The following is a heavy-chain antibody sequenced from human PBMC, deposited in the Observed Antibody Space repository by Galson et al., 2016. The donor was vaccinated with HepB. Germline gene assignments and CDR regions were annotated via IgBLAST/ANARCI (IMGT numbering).Heavy chain of an antibody. Sequence: SLRLSCAASGFTVTNNYIIWVRQAPGKGLEWVSLIYSGGERRYADSVKGRFTIPRGNSKNTVYLQMNSLRVEDTAMYYCGRNVPFNWGQGTLVTVSS. V-gene: IGHV3-53*01. J-gene: IGHJ4*02. CDR3: GRNVPFN. CDR2: IYSGGER. CDR1: GFTVTNNY.